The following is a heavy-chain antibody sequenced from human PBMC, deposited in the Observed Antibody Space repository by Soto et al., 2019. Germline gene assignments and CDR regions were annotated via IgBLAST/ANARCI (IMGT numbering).Heavy chain of an antibody. CDR2: IDIGGNT. V-gene: IGHV3-66*01. CDR3: ARGRGSTGYLGREHYFDY. J-gene: IGHJ4*02. D-gene: IGHD2-2*01. CDR1: GFSVTNNY. Sequence: EVQVVESGGGLVQPGGSLRLSCAASGFSVTNNYMNWVRQAPGKGLEWVSIIDIGGNTYYADSVKDRFTISRDNSRNTLYLQRDSLRAEDTAVYYCARGRGSTGYLGREHYFDYWGQGTLVTVSP.